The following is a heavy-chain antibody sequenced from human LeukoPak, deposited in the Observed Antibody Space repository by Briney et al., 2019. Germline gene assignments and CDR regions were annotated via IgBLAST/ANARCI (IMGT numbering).Heavy chain of an antibody. CDR1: GGTFSSYA. Sequence: GASVKVSCKASGGTFSSYAISWVRQAPGQGLEWMGGIIPIFGISNYAQKFQGRVTITTDESTSTAYMELSSLRSEDTAVYYCARGPGAERFDYWGQGTLVTVSS. D-gene: IGHD1-1*01. CDR2: IIPIFGIS. J-gene: IGHJ4*02. CDR3: ARGPGAERFDY. V-gene: IGHV1-69*05.